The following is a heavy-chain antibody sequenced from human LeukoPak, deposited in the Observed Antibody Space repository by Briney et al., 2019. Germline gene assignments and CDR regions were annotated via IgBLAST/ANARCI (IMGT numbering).Heavy chain of an antibody. CDR2: INPDSDYR. CDR1: GYTFTGYY. CDR3: ARQSGDGAFDI. V-gene: IGHV1-2*02. Sequence: ASVKVSCKASGYTFTGYYMHWVRQAPGHGLEWMGWINPDSDYRYYAQRFQGRVTMTRDTSINTAYMQLNRLQSDDTAIYYCARQSGDGAFDIWGQGTMVTVSS. J-gene: IGHJ3*02. D-gene: IGHD6-25*01.